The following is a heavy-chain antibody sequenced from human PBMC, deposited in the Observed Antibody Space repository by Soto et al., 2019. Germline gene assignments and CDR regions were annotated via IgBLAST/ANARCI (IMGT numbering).Heavy chain of an antibody. V-gene: IGHV3-21*01. J-gene: IGHJ6*02. CDR2: ISSSSSYI. CDR1: GFTFSSYS. Sequence: EVQLVESGGGLVKPGGSLRLSCAGSGFTFSSYSMNWVRQAPGKGLEWVSSISSSSSYIYYADSVRGRFTISRDNAKNSLYLQMNSLRAEDTAVYYCARGAGSYTHLDVWGQGTTVTVSS. D-gene: IGHD1-26*01. CDR3: ARGAGSYTHLDV.